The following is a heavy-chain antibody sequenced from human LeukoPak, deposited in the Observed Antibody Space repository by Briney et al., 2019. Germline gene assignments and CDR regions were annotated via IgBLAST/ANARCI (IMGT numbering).Heavy chain of an antibody. CDR1: GFSLRSSE. D-gene: IGHD2-8*01. Sequence: QTRGSLRLSCAASGFSLRSSEMNWVRQAPGKGPEWVAHINSADNVEYYTDSVRGRFTMSRDNAKDLPYLQMNSLRDEDTAVYYCARDTVNGPFVISLDLWGQGVLVTVSS. J-gene: IGHJ5*02. V-gene: IGHV3-48*03. CDR2: INSADNVE. CDR3: ARDTVNGPFVISLDL.